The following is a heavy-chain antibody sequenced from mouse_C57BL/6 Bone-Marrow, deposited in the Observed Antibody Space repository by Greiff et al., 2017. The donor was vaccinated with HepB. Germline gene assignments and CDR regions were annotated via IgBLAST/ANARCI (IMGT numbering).Heavy chain of an antibody. CDR2: ISNGGGST. V-gene: IGHV5-12*01. D-gene: IGHD3-3*01. CDR1: GFTFSDYY. CDR3: ARQGRKGYFGV. J-gene: IGHJ1*03. Sequence: DVHLVESGGGLVQPGGSLKLSCAASGFTFSDYYMYWVRQTPEKRLEWVAYISNGGGSTYYPDTVKGRFTISRDNAKNTLYLQMSRLKSEDTAMYYCARQGRKGYFGVWGTGTTVTVSS.